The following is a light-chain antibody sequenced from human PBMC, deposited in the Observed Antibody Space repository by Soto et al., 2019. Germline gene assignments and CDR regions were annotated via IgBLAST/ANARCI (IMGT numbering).Light chain of an antibody. J-gene: IGLJ1*01. CDR2: DVS. CDR1: TRDVGRYNY. CDR3: NAYPSSSPYA. V-gene: IGLV2-14*01. Sequence: QSVLTQPASVSGSPGQSITISCTGTTRDVGRYNYVSWYQQHPGKAPKLIIYDVSNRPSGVSNRFSGSKSGNTASLTISGLQAEDEADYYCNAYPSSSPYAFGTGTKVTVL.